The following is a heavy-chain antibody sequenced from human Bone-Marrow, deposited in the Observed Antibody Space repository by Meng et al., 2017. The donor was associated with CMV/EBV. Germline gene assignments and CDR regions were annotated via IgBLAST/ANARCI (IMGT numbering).Heavy chain of an antibody. CDR3: ASGLLPAAISMDV. Sequence: GESLKISCAASGFTFSSYSMNWVRQAPGKGLEWVSYISSSSSTIYYADSVKGRFTISRDNAKDTLYLQMSSLRAEDTAVYYCASGLLPAAISMDVWGQGTTVTVSS. J-gene: IGHJ6*02. CDR2: ISSSSSTI. V-gene: IGHV3-48*04. CDR1: GFTFSSYS. D-gene: IGHD2-2*01.